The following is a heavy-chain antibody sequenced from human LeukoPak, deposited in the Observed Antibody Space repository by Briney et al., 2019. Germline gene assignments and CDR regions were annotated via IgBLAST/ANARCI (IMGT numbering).Heavy chain of an antibody. D-gene: IGHD2-2*01. J-gene: IGHJ4*02. Sequence: ASVKVSCKTSGYTFRSYYIHWVRQAPGQGLQYMGIIYPDTGIAIYAQKFQGRVTMTRDTSTNTVYMDLTSLTSEDTAIYFCAREAPGTTRFDYWGQGALVTVSS. CDR3: AREAPGTTRFDY. CDR1: GYTFRSYY. V-gene: IGHV1-46*01. CDR2: IYPDTGIA.